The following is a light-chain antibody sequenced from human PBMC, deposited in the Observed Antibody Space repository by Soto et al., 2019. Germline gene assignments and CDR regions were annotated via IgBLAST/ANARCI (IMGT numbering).Light chain of an antibody. CDR3: SSYTSSNTYV. Sequence: QSVLTQPASVSGSPGQSITISCTGTISDVSGYNFVSWYQQYPGKALKLMIYDVSNRPSGVSNRFSGSKSGNTASLTISGLQAEDEADYYCSSYTSSNTYVFGAGTKVTVL. V-gene: IGLV2-14*03. CDR1: ISDVSGYNF. J-gene: IGLJ1*01. CDR2: DVS.